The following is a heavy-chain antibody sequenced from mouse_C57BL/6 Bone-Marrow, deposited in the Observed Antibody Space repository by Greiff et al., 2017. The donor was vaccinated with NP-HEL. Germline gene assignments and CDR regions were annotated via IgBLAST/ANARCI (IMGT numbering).Heavy chain of an antibody. CDR2: FWWDDDK. Sequence: QVTLKVCGPGILQPSQTLSLTCSFSGFSLSTFGMGVGWIRQPSGKGLEWLAHFWWDDDKYYNPALKSRLTSSKDTSKNQVCLKIANVDTADTATYYCARIATYYSNLYYFDYWGQGTTLTVSS. CDR1: GFSLSTFGMG. D-gene: IGHD2-5*01. CDR3: ARIATYYSNLYYFDY. J-gene: IGHJ2*01. V-gene: IGHV8-8*01.